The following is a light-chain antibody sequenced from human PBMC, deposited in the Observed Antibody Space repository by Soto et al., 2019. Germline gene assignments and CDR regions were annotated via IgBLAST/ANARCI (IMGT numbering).Light chain of an antibody. CDR1: SSDVGAYNF. CDR3: SSYTSSSTLV. J-gene: IGLJ1*01. Sequence: QSVLTQPASVSGSPGQSISISCTGTSSDVGAYNFVSWYQQHPGKAPKLMIYEVSNRPSGVSNRFSGSKSGNTASLTISGLQAEAEADYYCSSYTSSSTLVFGSGTKLTVL. V-gene: IGLV2-14*01. CDR2: EVS.